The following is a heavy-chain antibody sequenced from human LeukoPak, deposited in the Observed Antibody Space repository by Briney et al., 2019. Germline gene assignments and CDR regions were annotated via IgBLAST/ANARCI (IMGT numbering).Heavy chain of an antibody. D-gene: IGHD2/OR15-2a*01. V-gene: IGHV3-23*05. CDR2: INNVGSHI. Sequence: GGSLKLSCAASGFTLSSSAMNWVRQAPGKGLEWVSSINNVGSHIYYAGSVKGRFTISRDNSKNTLYLQMNSLRAEDTAVYYCAKQEYLLTQNPPFDYWGQGTLVTVSS. CDR3: AKQEYLLTQNPPFDY. CDR1: GFTLSSSA. J-gene: IGHJ4*02.